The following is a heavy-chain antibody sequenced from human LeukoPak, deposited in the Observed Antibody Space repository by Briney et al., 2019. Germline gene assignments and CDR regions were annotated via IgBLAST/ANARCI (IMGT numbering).Heavy chain of an antibody. CDR1: GFTFSTYW. D-gene: IGHD4-11*01. V-gene: IGHV3-7*01. CDR2: IKEDGSDK. CDR3: AKGGHYNFDY. Sequence: GGSLRLSCAASGFTFSTYWMKWVRQAPGKGLERVASIKEDGSDKYYVDSVKGRFSISRDNAKSSLYLQMNSLRTEDTAVYYCAKGGHYNFDYWGQGTLVTVSS. J-gene: IGHJ4*02.